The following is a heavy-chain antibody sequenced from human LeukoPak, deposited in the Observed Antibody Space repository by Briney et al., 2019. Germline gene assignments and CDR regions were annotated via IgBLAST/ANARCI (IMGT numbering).Heavy chain of an antibody. CDR1: GGSISSYY. D-gene: IGHD3-10*01. V-gene: IGHV4-59*01. CDR2: IYYSGST. CDR3: AREGTYYYGSGSYYGGHYCYYGMDV. Sequence: PSETLSLTCTVSGGSISSYYWSWIRQPPGKGLEWIGYIYYSGSTNYNPSLKSRVTISVDTSKNQFSLKLSSVTAADTAVYYCAREGTYYYGSGSYYGGHYCYYGMDVWGQGTTVTVSS. J-gene: IGHJ6*02.